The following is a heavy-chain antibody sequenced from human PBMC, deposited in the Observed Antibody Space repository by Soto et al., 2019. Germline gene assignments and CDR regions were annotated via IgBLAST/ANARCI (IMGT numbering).Heavy chain of an antibody. CDR2: ISYDGSNK. D-gene: IGHD1-1*01. V-gene: IGHV3-30-3*01. J-gene: IGHJ4*02. Sequence: QPGGSLRLSCAASGFTFSSYAMHWVRQAPGKGLEWVAVISYDGSNKYYADSVKGRFTISRDNSKNTLYLQMNSLRAEDTAVYYCARESKLERRIRTDLAYWGQGTLVTVSS. CDR1: GFTFSSYA. CDR3: ARESKLERRIRTDLAY.